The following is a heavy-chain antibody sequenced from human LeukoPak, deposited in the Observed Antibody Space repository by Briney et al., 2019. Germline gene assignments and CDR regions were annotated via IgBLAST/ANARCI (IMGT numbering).Heavy chain of an antibody. Sequence: GGSLRLSCAASGFTFSSYSMNWVRQAPGKGLEWASSISSSSSYIYYADSVKGRFTISRDNAKNSLYLQMNSLRAEDTAVYYCARGSYGSGSPQTNWGQGTLVTVSS. V-gene: IGHV3-21*01. J-gene: IGHJ4*02. CDR1: GFTFSSYS. CDR2: ISSSSSYI. D-gene: IGHD3-10*01. CDR3: ARGSYGSGSPQTN.